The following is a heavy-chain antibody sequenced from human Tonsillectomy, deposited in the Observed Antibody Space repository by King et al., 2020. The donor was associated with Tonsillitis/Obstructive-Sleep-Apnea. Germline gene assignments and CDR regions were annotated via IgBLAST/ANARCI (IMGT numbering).Heavy chain of an antibody. V-gene: IGHV4-31*03. Sequence: VQLQESGPGLVKPSQTLSLTCTVSGGSISSADYYWSWIRQHPWKGLEWIGYIYYSGSTYYNPSLKSRLTISLDTSKNQFSLELSSVTAADSAVYYCARETLGVTQAFDIWGQGTMVTVSS. D-gene: IGHD1-26*01. J-gene: IGHJ3*02. CDR1: GGSISSADYY. CDR2: IYYSGST. CDR3: ARETLGVTQAFDI.